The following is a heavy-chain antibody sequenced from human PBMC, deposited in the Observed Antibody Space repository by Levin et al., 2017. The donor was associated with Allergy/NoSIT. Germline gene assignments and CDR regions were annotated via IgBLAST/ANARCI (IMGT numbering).Heavy chain of an antibody. D-gene: IGHD3-10*01. CDR1: GFTFSDHY. Sequence: GESLKISCAASGFTFSDHYMDWVRQAPGKGLEWVGRASNEPNSYTTEYGASVNGRFTISRDDSENSLYLQMNSLKTEDTAVYYCARSGSYAAFHYWGQGTLVTVSS. J-gene: IGHJ4*02. CDR2: ASNEPNSYTT. V-gene: IGHV3-72*01. CDR3: ARSGSYAAFHY.